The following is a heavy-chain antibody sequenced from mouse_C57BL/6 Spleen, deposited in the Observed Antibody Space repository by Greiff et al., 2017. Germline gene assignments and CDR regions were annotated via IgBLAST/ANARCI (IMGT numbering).Heavy chain of an antibody. CDR2: IYPGDGDT. CDR1: GYAFSSSW. CDR3: ARKYYYGSSYEGGFDY. D-gene: IGHD1-1*01. Sequence: QVQLQQSGPELVKPGASVKISCKASGYAFSSSWMNWVKQRPGKGLEWIGRIYPGDGDTNYNGKFKGKATLTADKSSSTAYMQLSSLTSEDSAVYFCARKYYYGSSYEGGFDYWGQGTTLTVSS. V-gene: IGHV1-82*01. J-gene: IGHJ2*01.